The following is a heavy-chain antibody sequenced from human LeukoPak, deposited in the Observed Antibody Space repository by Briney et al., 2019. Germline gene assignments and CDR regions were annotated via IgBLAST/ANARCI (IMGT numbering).Heavy chain of an antibody. V-gene: IGHV3-30*04. CDR3: ARDPWVAAAGTGGYFDY. CDR1: GFTFSSYA. Sequence: GGSLRLSCAASGFTFSSYAVHWVRQAPGKGLEWVAVISYDGSNKYYADSVKGRFTISRDNSKNTLYLQMNSLRAEDTAVYYCARDPWVAAAGTGGYFDYWGQGTLVTVSS. J-gene: IGHJ4*02. CDR2: ISYDGSNK. D-gene: IGHD6-13*01.